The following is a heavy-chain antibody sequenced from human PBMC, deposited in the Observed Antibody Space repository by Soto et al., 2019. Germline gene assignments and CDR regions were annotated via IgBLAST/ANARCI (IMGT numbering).Heavy chain of an antibody. V-gene: IGHV4-4*02. D-gene: IGHD2-15*01. CDR1: GGSISDNW. J-gene: IGHJ4*02. CDR2: IYHSGTT. CDR3: ARHVAVPRTRGFDY. Sequence: QVQLQESGPGLVKPSGTLSLTCAVAGGSISDNWWSWVRQAPGKGLEWIGEIYHSGTTYYNPSLKGRVIILVXKSASQISLTLXSXXAXDXXVYYCARHVAVPRTRGFDYWGQGALVAVSS.